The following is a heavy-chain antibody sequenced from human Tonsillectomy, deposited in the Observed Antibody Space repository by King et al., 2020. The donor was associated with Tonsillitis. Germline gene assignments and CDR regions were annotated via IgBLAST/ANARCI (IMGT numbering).Heavy chain of an antibody. J-gene: IGHJ4*02. V-gene: IGHV4-31*03. CDR3: ARFDDGDKHFDY. CDR2: IYYSGST. CDR1: DGSISSGGYY. Sequence: VQLQESGPGLVKPSQTLSLTCTVSDGSISSGGYYWSWIRQHPGKGLEWIGYIYYSGSTYYNPSLKSRVTISVDTSKNQFSLKLSSVTAADTAVYYCARFDDGDKHFDYWGQGTLVTVSS. D-gene: IGHD4-17*01.